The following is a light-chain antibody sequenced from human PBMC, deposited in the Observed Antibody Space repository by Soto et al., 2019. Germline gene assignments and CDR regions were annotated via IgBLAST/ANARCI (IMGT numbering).Light chain of an antibody. CDR2: EDN. CDR3: QSYDSSNHAV. J-gene: IGLJ7*01. CDR1: SGSIASNY. V-gene: IGLV6-57*01. Sequence: NFMLTQPHSVSESPGKTVTISCTRSSGSIASNYVQWYQQRPGSSPTTVIYEDNQRPSGVPDRFSGSIDSSSNSASLTISGLTPEDEADYYCQSYDSSNHAVFGGGTQLTVL.